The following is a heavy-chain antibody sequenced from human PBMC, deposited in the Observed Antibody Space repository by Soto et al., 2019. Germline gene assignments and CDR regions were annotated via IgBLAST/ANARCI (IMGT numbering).Heavy chain of an antibody. CDR1: GFTVNYKY. V-gene: IGHV3-66*01. Sequence: GGSLRLSCEASGFTVNYKYMSWVRQAPGKGLEWVSVIYSGGTTYYADSVKGRFTISRDNSKNTLYLQMNSLRGEDTAVYYCARVDAGNYFDYWGQGTLVTVSS. J-gene: IGHJ4*02. CDR2: IYSGGTT. D-gene: IGHD1-1*01. CDR3: ARVDAGNYFDY.